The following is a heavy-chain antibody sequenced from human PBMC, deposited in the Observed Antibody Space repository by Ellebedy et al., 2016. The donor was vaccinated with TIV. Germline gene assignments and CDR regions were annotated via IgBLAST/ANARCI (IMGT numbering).Heavy chain of an antibody. V-gene: IGHV3-11*01. CDR2: ITSGGTI. CDR3: ARLDWSDVDLRHFYFDF. D-gene: IGHD1-1*01. CDR1: GFPFSDYY. J-gene: IGHJ4*02. Sequence: GESLKISCAASGFPFSDYYMSWIRQAPGKGLEWVSFITSGGTIYYADSVKGRFTISRDNAKNSLYLHMNSLRAEDTAVYYCARLDWSDVDLRHFYFDFWGQGTQVTVSS.